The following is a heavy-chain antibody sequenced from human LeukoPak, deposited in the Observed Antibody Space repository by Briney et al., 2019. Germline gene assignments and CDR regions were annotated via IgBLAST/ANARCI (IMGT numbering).Heavy chain of an antibody. CDR2: ISGGGGST. CDR3: AKESRWAYYFDY. Sequence: GGSLRLSCAASGFTVSSDYMSWVRQAPGKGLEWVSAISGGGGSTYYADSVKGRFTISRDNSKNTLYLQMNSLRAEDTAVYYCAKESRWAYYFDYWGQGTLVTVSS. CDR1: GFTVSSDY. D-gene: IGHD6-13*01. V-gene: IGHV3-23*01. J-gene: IGHJ4*02.